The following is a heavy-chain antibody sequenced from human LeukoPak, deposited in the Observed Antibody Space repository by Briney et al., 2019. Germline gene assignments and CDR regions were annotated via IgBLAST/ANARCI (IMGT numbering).Heavy chain of an antibody. CDR3: VKDVVKSRDGYNLGAFDI. Sequence: GGSLRLSCSASGFTFSSYAMHWVRQAPGKGLEYVPAISSYGGSTYYTDSVKGRFTISRDNSKNTLYLQMSSLRAEDTAVYYCVKDVVKSRDGYNLGAFDIWGQGTTVTVSS. CDR1: GFTFSSYA. CDR2: ISSYGGST. V-gene: IGHV3-64D*09. J-gene: IGHJ3*02. D-gene: IGHD5-24*01.